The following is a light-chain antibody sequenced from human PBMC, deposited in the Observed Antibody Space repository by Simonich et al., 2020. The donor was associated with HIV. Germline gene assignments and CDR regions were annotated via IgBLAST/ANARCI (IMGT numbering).Light chain of an antibody. J-gene: IGLJ2*01. CDR2: GNN. CDR1: SSNIGAGYD. Sequence: QSVLAQPPSVSGAPGQRVTISCTGSSSNIGAGYDLHWYQQFPGPAPKLLIYGNNNRPSGVPDRVSGSKSGTSASLAITGLQAEDEADYYCQSYDSSLSGVVFGGGTKLTIL. V-gene: IGLV1-40*01. CDR3: QSYDSSLSGVV.